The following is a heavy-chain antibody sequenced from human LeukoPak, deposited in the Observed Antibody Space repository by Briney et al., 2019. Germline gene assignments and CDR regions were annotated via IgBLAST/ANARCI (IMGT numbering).Heavy chain of an antibody. CDR3: AREEGYCTSTSCHAGGHAFDI. D-gene: IGHD2-2*01. Sequence: GGSLRLSCAASGFTFSSYWMHWVRQAPGKGLVWVSRINSDGSSTSYADSVKGRFTISRDNAKNTLYLQMDTLRAEDTAVYYCAREEGYCTSTSCHAGGHAFDIWGQGTMVTVSP. V-gene: IGHV3-74*01. CDR2: INSDGSST. J-gene: IGHJ3*02. CDR1: GFTFSSYW.